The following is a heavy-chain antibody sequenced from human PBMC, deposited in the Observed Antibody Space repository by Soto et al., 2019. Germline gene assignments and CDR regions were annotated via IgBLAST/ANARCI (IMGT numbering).Heavy chain of an antibody. Sequence: GESLKISCKGSGYSFTSYWISWVRQMPGKGLEWMGRIDPSDSYTNYSPSFQGHVTISADKSISTACLQWSSLKASDTAMYYCARGGQAVAGTGIDAFDIWGQGTMVTVSS. CDR1: GYSFTSYW. D-gene: IGHD6-19*01. V-gene: IGHV5-10-1*01. CDR2: IDPSDSYT. J-gene: IGHJ3*02. CDR3: ARGGQAVAGTGIDAFDI.